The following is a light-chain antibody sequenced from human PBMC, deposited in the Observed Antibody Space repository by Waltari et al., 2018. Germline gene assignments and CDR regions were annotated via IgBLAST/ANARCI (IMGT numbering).Light chain of an antibody. V-gene: IGLV2-14*03. CDR3: SSFTSSTTGI. CDR1: SSDSGGYEY. Sequence: SALTQPDSVSGSPGQSITISCSGISSDSGGYEYVFWYQQHPGKAPKVIIYDVNNRPSGISNRFSGSKSGSSAYLTISGLQAEDEADYYCSSFTSSTTGIFGGGTKVTVL. J-gene: IGLJ2*01. CDR2: DVN.